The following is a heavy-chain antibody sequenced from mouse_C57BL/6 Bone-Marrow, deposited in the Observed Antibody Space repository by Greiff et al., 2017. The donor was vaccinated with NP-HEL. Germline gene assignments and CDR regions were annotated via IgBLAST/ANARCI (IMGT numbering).Heavy chain of an antibody. CDR1: GYTFTDYE. Sequence: QVQLQQSGAELVRPGASVTLSCKASGYTFTDYEMHWVKQTPVHGLEWIGAIDPETGGTAYNQKFKGEAILTADKSSSTAYMELRSLTSEDSAVYYCKVPQFITTDGNFDYWGQGTTLTVSS. J-gene: IGHJ2*01. D-gene: IGHD1-1*01. CDR3: KVPQFITTDGNFDY. CDR2: IDPETGGT. V-gene: IGHV1-15*01.